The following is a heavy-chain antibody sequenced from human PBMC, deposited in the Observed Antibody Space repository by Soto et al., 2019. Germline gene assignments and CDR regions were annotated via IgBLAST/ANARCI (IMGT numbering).Heavy chain of an antibody. Sequence: SQTLSLTCAISGDSVSSISAAWNWIRHSPSRGLEWLGRTYYRSKWYNDYAVSVKSRIIINPDTSKNTVYLQINSLRVEDTALYYCAGGTYLDYWGQGTLVTVSS. CDR2: TYYRSKWYN. D-gene: IGHD3-16*01. V-gene: IGHV6-1*01. CDR1: GDSVSSISAA. CDR3: AGGTYLDY. J-gene: IGHJ4*02.